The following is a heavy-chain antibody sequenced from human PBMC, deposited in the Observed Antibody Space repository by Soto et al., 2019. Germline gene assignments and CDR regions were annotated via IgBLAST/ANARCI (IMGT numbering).Heavy chain of an antibody. CDR2: ISGSGGST. V-gene: IGHV3-23*01. Sequence: GGSLRLSCAASGFTFSSYAMSWVRQAPGKGLEWVSAISGSGGSTYYADSVKGRFTISRDNSKNTLYLQMNSLRAEDTAVYYCAKTFYVFWSGYYDYYYAIHVWGQGT. J-gene: IGHJ6*02. CDR1: GFTFSSYA. CDR3: AKTFYVFWSGYYDYYYAIHV. D-gene: IGHD3-3*01.